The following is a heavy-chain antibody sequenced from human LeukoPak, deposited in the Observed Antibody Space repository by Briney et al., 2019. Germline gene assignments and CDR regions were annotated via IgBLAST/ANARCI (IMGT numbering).Heavy chain of an antibody. CDR2: INAGDGDT. CDR1: GTTFTSYT. V-gene: IGHV1-3*01. D-gene: IGHD3/OR15-3a*01. CDR3: ARQGLGHKYFFDY. Sequence: GASVSVSCTTSGTTFTSYTIHWVRQAPGQRLEWMGWINAGDGDTKYSQIFQGRVSFTRDTSASIAYMDLSSLRSEDTAIYFCARQGLGHKYFFDYWGQGSLVTVSS. J-gene: IGHJ4*02.